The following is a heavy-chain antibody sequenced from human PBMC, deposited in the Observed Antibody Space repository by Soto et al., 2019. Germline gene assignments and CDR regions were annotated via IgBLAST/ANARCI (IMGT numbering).Heavy chain of an antibody. D-gene: IGHD3-3*01. CDR2: ISYDGSNE. V-gene: IGHV3-30*18. CDR1: GFTFSSYG. CDR3: AKSPVGNYSFDI. Sequence: QVQLVESGGGVVQPGGSLRLSCAASGFTFSSYGMYWVRQAPGEGLEWVAVISYDGSNEYYADSVSVRFTITRDNSKNTLYLQMYSLRAEYTAVYYCAKSPVGNYSFDIRGQVTMVTFAS. J-gene: IGHJ3*02.